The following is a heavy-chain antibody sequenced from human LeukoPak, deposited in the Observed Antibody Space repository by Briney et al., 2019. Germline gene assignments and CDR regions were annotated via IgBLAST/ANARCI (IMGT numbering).Heavy chain of an antibody. CDR2: IRYDGTNK. V-gene: IGHV3-30*02. CDR3: AKYHRTVADLNDAFDI. Sequence: PGGSLRLSCAASGFTFSSYWMHWVPQAPGKGLEWVAFIRYDGTNKYYGDSVKGRFTISRDNSKNTLCLQMNSLSAEGTAVYYCAKYHRTVADLNDAFDIWGQGTTVTVSS. D-gene: IGHD6-19*01. CDR1: GFTFSSYW. J-gene: IGHJ3*02.